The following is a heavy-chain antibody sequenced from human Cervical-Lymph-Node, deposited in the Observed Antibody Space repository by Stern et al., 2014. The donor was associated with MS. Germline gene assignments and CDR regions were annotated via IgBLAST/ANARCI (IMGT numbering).Heavy chain of an antibody. CDR2: LSTNSTHT. CDR3: ARARVGDYARSRHLDS. CDR1: GFTFSHYS. V-gene: IGHV3-21*01. D-gene: IGHD4-17*01. J-gene: IGHJ4*02. Sequence: EVQLVESGGGLVKPGESLRLSCDASGFTFSHYSINWVRQAPRKGLEWNSSLSTNSTHTYYADSVEGRFTISRDSAKDSVSLHMVSLRAEDTAVYYCARARVGDYARSRHLDSWGQGTLVTVSS.